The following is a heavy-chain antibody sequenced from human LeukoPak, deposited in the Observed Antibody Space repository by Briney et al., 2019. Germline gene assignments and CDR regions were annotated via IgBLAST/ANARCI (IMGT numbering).Heavy chain of an antibody. CDR3: ARQGGRFNRLKTFDY. CDR1: GGSFSGYY. V-gene: IGHV4-34*01. Sequence: SQTLSPTCAVYGGSFSGYYWSWIRQPPGKGLEWIGEINHSGSTNYNPSLKSRVTISVDTSKNQFSLKLSSVTAADTAVYYCARQGGRFNRLKTFDYWGQGTLVTVSS. CDR2: INHSGST. J-gene: IGHJ4*02. D-gene: IGHD1-14*01.